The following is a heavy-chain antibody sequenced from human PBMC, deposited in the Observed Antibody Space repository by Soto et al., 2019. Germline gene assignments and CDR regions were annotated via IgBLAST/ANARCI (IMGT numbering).Heavy chain of an antibody. CDR2: IYWDDSK. Sequence: TLSLTCTVSGGSVSSGSYYWSWIRQPPGKALEWLAVIYWDDSKHYSPSLRSRLTITKDTSKNQVVLTMTNMDPMDTGTYYCAHKGPEDWPLDYWGQGTLVTVSS. CDR1: GGSVSSGSYY. D-gene: IGHD3-9*01. J-gene: IGHJ4*02. V-gene: IGHV2-5*08. CDR3: AHKGPEDWPLDY.